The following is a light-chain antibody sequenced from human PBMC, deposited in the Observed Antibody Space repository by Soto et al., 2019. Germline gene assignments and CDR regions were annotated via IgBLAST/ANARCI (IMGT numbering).Light chain of an antibody. CDR3: LLYYGGAQGVV. J-gene: IGLJ2*01. CDR2: STT. Sequence: QAVVTQEPSLTVSQGGTVTLTCASSTGAVNSDHFTNWIQQRPGQAPRTLIYSTTNKHSRTPARFSGSLLRGKAALTLSGVEPEDEAEYYCLLYYGGAQGVVFGGGTQLTVL. V-gene: IGLV7-43*01. CDR1: TGAVNSDHF.